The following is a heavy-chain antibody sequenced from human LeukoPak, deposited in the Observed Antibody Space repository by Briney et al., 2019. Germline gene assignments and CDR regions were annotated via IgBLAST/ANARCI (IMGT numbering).Heavy chain of an antibody. CDR2: VYYTGST. CDR3: ARELPAAILRLDPGLDY. J-gene: IGHJ4*02. V-gene: IGHV4-39*01. Sequence: PSETLSLTCTVSGGSISSSTYYWGWIRQPPGEGLEWIGTVYYTGSTYYNPSLRSRFTISRDNAKNTLYLQMNSLRAEDTAVYYCARELPAAILRLDPGLDYWGQGTLVTVSS. CDR1: GGSISSSTYY. D-gene: IGHD2-2*01.